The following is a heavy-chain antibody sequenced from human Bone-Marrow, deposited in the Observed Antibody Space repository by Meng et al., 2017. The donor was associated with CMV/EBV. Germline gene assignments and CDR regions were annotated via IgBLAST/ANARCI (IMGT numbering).Heavy chain of an antibody. V-gene: IGHV1-69*02. Sequence: SSVKVSCKASVGTFSSYTISWVRQAPGQGLEWMGRIIPILGIANYAQKFQGRVTIAADKSTSTAYMEMSSLRSEDTAVYYGARGPRITIFVVVIIRSRASGGMDVWGQGTTVTVSS. CDR3: ARGPRITIFVVVIIRSRASGGMDV. CDR1: VGTFSSYT. J-gene: IGHJ6*02. D-gene: IGHD3-3*01. CDR2: IIPILGIA.